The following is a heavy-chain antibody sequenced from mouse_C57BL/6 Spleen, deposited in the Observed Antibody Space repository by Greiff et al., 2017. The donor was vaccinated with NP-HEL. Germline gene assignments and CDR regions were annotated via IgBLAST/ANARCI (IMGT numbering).Heavy chain of an antibody. CDR2: ISNGGGST. J-gene: IGHJ4*01. CDR3: ARHGGAMDD. Sequence: EVKLVESGGGLVQPGGSLKLSCAASGFTFSDYYMYWVRQTPEKRLEWVAYISNGGGSTYYPDNVKGRFTISRDKAKNTLYLQMCRLKSEDTAIYCCARHGGAMDDWGQGTSVTVSS. CDR1: GFTFSDYY. V-gene: IGHV5-12*01.